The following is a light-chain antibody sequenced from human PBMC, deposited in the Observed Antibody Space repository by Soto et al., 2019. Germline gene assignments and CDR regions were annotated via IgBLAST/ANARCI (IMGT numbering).Light chain of an antibody. Sequence: DIQMTQRPSSVAASVGDRVTMSFRASQTIRSHLNWYQQQPGEAPKIVIYATSTLQSGVPSRFSGSRSGPDFTLTLRSLQPEDFATYYCQQSYSSPTPFGQGTKV. V-gene: IGKV1-39*01. J-gene: IGKJ1*01. CDR3: QQSYSSPTP. CDR2: ATS. CDR1: QTIRSH.